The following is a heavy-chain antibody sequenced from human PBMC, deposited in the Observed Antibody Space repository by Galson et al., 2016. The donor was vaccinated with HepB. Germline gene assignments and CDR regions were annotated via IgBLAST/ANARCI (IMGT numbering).Heavy chain of an antibody. CDR3: AKDPRRILGGTVVGDYYNYYMDV. V-gene: IGHV3-30*18. J-gene: IGHJ6*03. CDR2: ISYVGTNI. Sequence: SLRLSCAASSGFPFSSYGLHWVRQAPGKALEWVAVISYVGTNIFYADSVKGRFTISRDNSKNTLYLQMNSLRREDTAVYYCAKDPRRILGGTVVGDYYNYYMDVWGKGSTAIVSS. CDR1: GFPFSSYG. D-gene: IGHD1-26*01.